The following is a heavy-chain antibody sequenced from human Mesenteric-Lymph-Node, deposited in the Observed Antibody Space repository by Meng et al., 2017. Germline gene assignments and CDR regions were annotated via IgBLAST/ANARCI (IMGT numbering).Heavy chain of an antibody. J-gene: IGHJ5*02. V-gene: IGHV3-23*01. CDR3: AKGDSGWYQEYNWFDP. CDR2: ISGSGGGT. D-gene: IGHD6-19*01. CDR1: GFTVRTYG. Sequence: EVKLWEAGGGGVQQGGSLRLSGAASGFTVRTYGMSGVRQAPGKGLEWVSGISGSGGGTYYGDSVKGRFTISRDNSKNTLYLQMSSLRAEDTAIYYCAKGDSGWYQEYNWFDPWGQGTLVTVSS.